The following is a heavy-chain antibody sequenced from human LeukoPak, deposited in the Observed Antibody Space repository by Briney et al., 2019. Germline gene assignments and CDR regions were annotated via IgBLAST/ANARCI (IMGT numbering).Heavy chain of an antibody. CDR3: AGEGSSWYKDDYYYGMDV. Sequence: GGSLRLSCAASGFTFTSYSMNWVRQAPGKGLEWVSAISGSGGSTYYADSVKGRFTISRDNSKNTLYLQMNSLRAEDTAVYYCAGEGSSWYKDDYYYGMDVWGQGTTVTVSS. CDR2: ISGSGGST. V-gene: IGHV3-23*01. CDR1: GFTFTSYS. D-gene: IGHD6-13*01. J-gene: IGHJ6*02.